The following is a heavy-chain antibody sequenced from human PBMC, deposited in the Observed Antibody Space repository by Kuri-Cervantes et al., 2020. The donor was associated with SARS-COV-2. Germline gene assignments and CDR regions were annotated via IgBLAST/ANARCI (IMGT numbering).Heavy chain of an antibody. D-gene: IGHD2-15*01. CDR1: GFTFSSYG. J-gene: IGHJ5*02. Sequence: GESLKISCAASGFTFSSYGMHWVRQAPGKGLEWVAVISYDGSNKYYADSVKGRFTISRDNSKKMVFLQMDKLRDEDAALYYCARVVAAAGRLWFDPWGQGTPVTVSS. V-gene: IGHV3-30*03. CDR2: ISYDGSNK. CDR3: ARVVAAAGRLWFDP.